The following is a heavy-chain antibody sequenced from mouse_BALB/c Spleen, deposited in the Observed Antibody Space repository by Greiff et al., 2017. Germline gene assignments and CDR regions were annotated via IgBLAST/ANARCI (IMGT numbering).Heavy chain of an antibody. CDR3: ARGGTAWFAC. Sequence: QVQLQQSGAELVKPGASVKLSCKASGYTFTSYWMHWVKQRPGQGLEWIGEINPSNGRTNYNEKFKSKATLTVDKSSSTAYMQLSSLTSEDSAVYYCARGGTAWFACWGQGTLVTVSA. D-gene: IGHD2-14*01. J-gene: IGHJ3*01. CDR1: GYTFTSYW. V-gene: IGHV1S81*02. CDR2: INPSNGRT.